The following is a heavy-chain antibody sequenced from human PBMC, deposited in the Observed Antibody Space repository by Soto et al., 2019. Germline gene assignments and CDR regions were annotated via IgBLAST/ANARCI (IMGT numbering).Heavy chain of an antibody. CDR3: ARVRWSGRGWYVPDY. CDR1: GFTFSSYS. J-gene: IGHJ4*02. CDR2: INSSSTTI. D-gene: IGHD6-19*01. Sequence: EVQLVESGGGLVQPGGSLRLSCAASGFTFSSYSMNWVRQAPGKGLEWVSYINSSSTTIYYADSVKGRFTISRDNAKNSLELPMNSLRDGGTGGYYCARVRWSGRGWYVPDYWGQGTLITVSS. V-gene: IGHV3-48*02.